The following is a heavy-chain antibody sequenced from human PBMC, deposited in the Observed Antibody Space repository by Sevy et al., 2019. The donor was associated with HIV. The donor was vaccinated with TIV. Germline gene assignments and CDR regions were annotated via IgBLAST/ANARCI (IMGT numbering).Heavy chain of an antibody. J-gene: IGHJ3*02. V-gene: IGHV1-24*01. D-gene: IGHD2-15*01. Sequence: ASVKVSCKVYGYTLTELSMHWVRQAPGKGLEWMGGFDPEDGETIYAQKFQGRVTMTEDTSTDTAYMELSSLRSEDTAVYYCATGEKTRITFDIWGQGTMVTVSS. CDR1: GYTLTELS. CDR3: ATGEKTRITFDI. CDR2: FDPEDGET.